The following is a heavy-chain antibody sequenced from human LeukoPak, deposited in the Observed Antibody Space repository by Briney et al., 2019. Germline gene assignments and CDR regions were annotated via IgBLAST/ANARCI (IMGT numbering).Heavy chain of an antibody. V-gene: IGHV1-2*06. J-gene: IGHJ4*02. D-gene: IGHD3-22*01. CDR1: GYTFTSYD. CDR3: PSDTLYDSSGSYYPHFDY. Sequence: ASVKVSCKASGYTFTSYDMHWVRQAPGQGLEWMGRINPNSGGTNYAQKFQGRVTMTRDTSISTAYMELPRLRSDDPAVYYCPSDTLYDSSGSYYPHFDYWGRGTLVTVSS. CDR2: INPNSGGT.